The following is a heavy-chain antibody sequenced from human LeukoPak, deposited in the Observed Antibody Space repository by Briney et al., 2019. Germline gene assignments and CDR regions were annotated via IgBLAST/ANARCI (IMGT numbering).Heavy chain of an antibody. CDR1: GYTFTSYG. J-gene: IGHJ5*02. Sequence: ASVKVSCKASGYTFTSYGISWVRQAPGQGLEWMGWISAYNGNTNYAQKLQGRVTMTTDTSTSTAYMELRSLRSDDTAVYYCARDARYSGSPNWFDPWGQGTLVTVSS. D-gene: IGHD1-26*01. V-gene: IGHV1-18*01. CDR3: ARDARYSGSPNWFDP. CDR2: ISAYNGNT.